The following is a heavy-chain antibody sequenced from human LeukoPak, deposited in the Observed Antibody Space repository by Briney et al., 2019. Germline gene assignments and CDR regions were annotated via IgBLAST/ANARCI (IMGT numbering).Heavy chain of an antibody. V-gene: IGHV4-61*02. Sequence: SETLSLTCTVSGGSISSGSYYWSWIRQPAGKGLEWIGRIYTSGSTNYNPSLKSRVTISVDTSKNQFSLKLSSVTAADTAVYYCARGNTVTPSRYFDYWGQGTLVTVSS. CDR2: IYTSGST. D-gene: IGHD4-17*01. CDR1: GGSISSGSYY. CDR3: ARGNTVTPSRYFDY. J-gene: IGHJ4*02.